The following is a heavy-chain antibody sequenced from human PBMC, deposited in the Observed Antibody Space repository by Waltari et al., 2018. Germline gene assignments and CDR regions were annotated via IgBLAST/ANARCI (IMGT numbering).Heavy chain of an antibody. D-gene: IGHD1-20*01. J-gene: IGHJ4*02. CDR3: ATPFYNWDDPLHS. CDR2: INLDERRK. V-gene: IGHV3-74*03. Sequence: EVQLVESGGGLVQPGGSLRLSCAASGFTFSSYWMQWVRQAPGKGLVWVVRINLDERRKTYAYSVKGRFTISRDTSKDTVYLQMNGLRADDTAVYYCATPFYNWDDPLHSWGPGTLVTVSS. CDR1: GFTFSSYW.